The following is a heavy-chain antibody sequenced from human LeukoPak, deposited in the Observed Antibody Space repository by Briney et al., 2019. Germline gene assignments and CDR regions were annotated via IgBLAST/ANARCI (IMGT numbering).Heavy chain of an antibody. V-gene: IGHV4-34*01. D-gene: IGHD6-19*01. Sequence: SETLSLTCAVYGGSFSGYYCSWIRQPPGKGLEWIGEINHSGSTNYNPSLKSRVTISVDTSKNQFSLTLSSVTAADTAVYYCARGRAATVARYYYYYYGMDVWGQGTTVTVSS. J-gene: IGHJ6*02. CDR3: ARGRAATVARYYYYYYGMDV. CDR1: GGSFSGYY. CDR2: INHSGST.